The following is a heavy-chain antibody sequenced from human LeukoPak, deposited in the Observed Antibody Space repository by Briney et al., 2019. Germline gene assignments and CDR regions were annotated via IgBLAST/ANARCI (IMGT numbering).Heavy chain of an antibody. Sequence: GGSLRLSCAASGLTFRSYAMSWVRQAPGKGLEWVSSVNGSGYSAYYADSVKGRFTSSSDNSKDTLFLQMSTLRVEDTAVYYCAKVVSYSSGWFFHHWGQGTLVTVSS. J-gene: IGHJ1*01. CDR3: AKVVSYSSGWFFHH. CDR1: GLTFRSYA. V-gene: IGHV3-23*01. CDR2: VNGSGYSA. D-gene: IGHD6-19*01.